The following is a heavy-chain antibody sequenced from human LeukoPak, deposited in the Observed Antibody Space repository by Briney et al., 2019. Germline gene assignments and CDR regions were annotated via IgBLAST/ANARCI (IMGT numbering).Heavy chain of an antibody. J-gene: IGHJ5*02. CDR1: GYSSTNYY. D-gene: IGHD1-26*01. V-gene: IGHV1-46*01. CDR2: INPKGDGT. CDR3: TRDRSGTYYGWFDP. Sequence: ASVKVSCKASGYSSTNYYMHWVRQAPGQGLEWMGIINPKGDGTTYAQKFQGRVTMTRDTSTSTDYMELNSLESEDTAVYYCTRDRSGTYYGWFDPWGQGTLVTVSS.